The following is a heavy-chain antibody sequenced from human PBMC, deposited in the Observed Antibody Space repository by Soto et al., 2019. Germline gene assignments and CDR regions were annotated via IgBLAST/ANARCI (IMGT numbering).Heavy chain of an antibody. CDR1: GVTFSSYG. V-gene: IGHV3-30*19. Sequence: SLRVSCASSGVTFSSYGMHWVRQAPGKGLEWVAVIWYDGSNKYYADSVKGRFTISRDNSKNTLYLQMNSLRAEDTAVYYCARSARSGDYNEDYRFSDWGQGTLVTVSS. CDR3: ARSARSGDYNEDYRFSD. D-gene: IGHD3-3*01. J-gene: IGHJ4*02. CDR2: IWYDGSNK.